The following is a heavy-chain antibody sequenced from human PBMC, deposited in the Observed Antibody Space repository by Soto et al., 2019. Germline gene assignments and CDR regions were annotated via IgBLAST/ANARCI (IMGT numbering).Heavy chain of an antibody. CDR1: VFTFSIHA. CDR3: AKRSGYDVDF. J-gene: IGHJ4*02. D-gene: IGHD5-12*01. CDR2: ISAGGGET. V-gene: IGHV3-23*01. Sequence: PGGSLILACASSVFTFSIHAMIWVRQAPGKGLEWVSSISAGGGETYYTDSVKGRFTVSRDDSHNTLYLQMNGLRVEDTAVYFCAKRSGYDVDFWGQGSLVTVSS.